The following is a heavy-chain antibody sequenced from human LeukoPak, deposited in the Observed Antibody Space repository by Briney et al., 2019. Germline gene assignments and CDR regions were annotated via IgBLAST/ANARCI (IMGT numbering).Heavy chain of an antibody. CDR2: INHSGST. Sequence: SETLSLTCAVYGDSFSGYCWSWIRQPPGKGLEWIGEINHSGSTNYNPSLKSRVTISVDTSKNQFSLKLSSVTAADTAVYYCARLPQRLVGATIDYWGQGTLVTVSS. CDR1: GDSFSGYC. J-gene: IGHJ4*02. D-gene: IGHD1-26*01. CDR3: ARLPQRLVGATIDY. V-gene: IGHV4-34*01.